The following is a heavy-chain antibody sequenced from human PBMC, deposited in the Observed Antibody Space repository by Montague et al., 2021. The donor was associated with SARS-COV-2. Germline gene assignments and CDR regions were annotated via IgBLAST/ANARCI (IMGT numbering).Heavy chain of an antibody. Sequence: LRLSCAASGFTFSSYAMHWVRQAPGKGLEWVAVISYDGSNKYYADSVKGRFTISRDNSKNTLYLQTNSLRAEDTAVYYCAGGGSEGLYYYYGMDVWGQGTTVTVSS. V-gene: IGHV3-30-3*01. D-gene: IGHD3-10*01. CDR3: AGGGSEGLYYYYGMDV. CDR2: ISYDGSNK. J-gene: IGHJ6*02. CDR1: GFTFSSYA.